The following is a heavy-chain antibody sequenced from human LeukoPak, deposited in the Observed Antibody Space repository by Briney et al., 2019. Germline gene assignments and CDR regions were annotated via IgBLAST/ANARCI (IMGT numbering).Heavy chain of an antibody. CDR1: GFTVSSNY. D-gene: IGHD3-3*01. J-gene: IGHJ4*02. CDR2: ISYDGSNK. Sequence: GGSLRLSCAASGFTVSSNYMSWVRQAPGKGLEWVAVISYDGSNKYYADSVKGRFTISRDNSKNTLYLQMNSLRAEDTAVYYCAREPEGVALDYWGQGTLVTVSS. V-gene: IGHV3-30-3*01. CDR3: AREPEGVALDY.